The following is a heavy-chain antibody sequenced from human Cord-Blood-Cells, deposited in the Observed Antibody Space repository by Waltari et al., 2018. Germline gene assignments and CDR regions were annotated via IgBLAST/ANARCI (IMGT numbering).Heavy chain of an antibody. CDR1: GYTFTSYD. V-gene: IGHV1-8*01. Sequence: QVQLVQSGAEVKKPGASVKVSCKASGYTFTSYDINWVRQATGQGLEWMGWMNPNSGNTGYAQKFQGRVTMTRNTSISTAYMELSSLRSEDTAVYYCARQQELRWSSGPNYYYGMDVWGQGTTVTVSS. CDR3: ARQQELRWSSGPNYYYGMDV. CDR2: MNPNSGNT. J-gene: IGHJ6*02. D-gene: IGHD6-19*01.